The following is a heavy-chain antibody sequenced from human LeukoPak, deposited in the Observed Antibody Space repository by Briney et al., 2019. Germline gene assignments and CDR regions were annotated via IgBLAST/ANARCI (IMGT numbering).Heavy chain of an antibody. D-gene: IGHD3-3*01. CDR2: IRYDGSDK. CDR1: GFTLRGYG. Sequence: GGSLRLSCAASGFTLRGYGMHWVRQAPGKGLEWVAFIRYDGSDKSYADSVKGRFTISRDNSENTLYLQMNSLRAEDTAVYYCASSPTVRFLEWLLGSRLTHFDYWGQGTLVTVSS. V-gene: IGHV3-30*02. CDR3: ASSPTVRFLEWLLGSRLTHFDY. J-gene: IGHJ4*02.